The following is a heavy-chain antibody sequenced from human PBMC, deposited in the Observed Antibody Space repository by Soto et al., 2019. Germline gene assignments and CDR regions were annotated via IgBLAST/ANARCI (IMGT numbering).Heavy chain of an antibody. CDR2: LYYSGMT. Sequence: PSETLSLTCTVSGGSVSSTNHYWGWIRQPPGKGLEWIGDLYYSGMTRYNPSLKSRVTISVDTSKDQFSLKLRSVTAADTAVYYCARHGYYYDSTGYYYFVWGQGTQVTV. V-gene: IGHV4-39*01. CDR1: GGSVSSTNHY. D-gene: IGHD3-22*01. J-gene: IGHJ4*02. CDR3: ARHGYYYDSTGYYYFV.